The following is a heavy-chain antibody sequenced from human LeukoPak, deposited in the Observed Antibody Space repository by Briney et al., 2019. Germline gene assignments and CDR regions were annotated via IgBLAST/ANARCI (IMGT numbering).Heavy chain of an antibody. Sequence: ASVKVSCKASGYTFTSYCIHWVRQAPGQGLEWMGIINPNGGSTTYAQRFQGRVTMTRDTSTSTVYMELSSLISEDTAVYYCARDGSSGSYDYYFDYWGQGTLVTVSS. D-gene: IGHD1-26*01. V-gene: IGHV1-46*01. CDR3: ARDGSSGSYDYYFDY. CDR1: GYTFTSYC. CDR2: INPNGGST. J-gene: IGHJ4*02.